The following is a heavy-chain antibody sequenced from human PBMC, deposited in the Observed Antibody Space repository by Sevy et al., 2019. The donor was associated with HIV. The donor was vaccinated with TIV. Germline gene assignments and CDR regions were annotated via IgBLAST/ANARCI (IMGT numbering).Heavy chain of an antibody. V-gene: IGHV4-34*01. D-gene: IGHD5-12*01. CDR1: GGSFSGYY. J-gene: IGHJ6*02. Sequence: SETLSLTCAVYGGSFSGYYWSWIRHPPGKGLEWIGEINHSGSTNYNPSLKSRVTISVDTSKNQFSLKLSSVTAADTAVYYCARGRTRGRVATIFVQGYGMDVWGQGTTVTVSS. CDR3: ARGRTRGRVATIFVQGYGMDV. CDR2: INHSGST.